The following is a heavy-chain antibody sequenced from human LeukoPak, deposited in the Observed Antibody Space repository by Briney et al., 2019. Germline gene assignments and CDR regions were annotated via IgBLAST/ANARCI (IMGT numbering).Heavy chain of an antibody. CDR3: AREGSAGGTNYYGMDV. J-gene: IGHJ6*02. CDR1: GGTFSKYA. V-gene: IGHV1-2*02. Sequence: ASVKVSCKASGGTFSKYAIAWVRQAPGQGLEWMGWINPNGGGTNSAQKFQGRVTMTRDTSISTAYLELSRLTSDDTAVYHCAREGSAGGTNYYGMDVWGQGTTVTVSS. D-gene: IGHD6-13*01. CDR2: INPNGGGT.